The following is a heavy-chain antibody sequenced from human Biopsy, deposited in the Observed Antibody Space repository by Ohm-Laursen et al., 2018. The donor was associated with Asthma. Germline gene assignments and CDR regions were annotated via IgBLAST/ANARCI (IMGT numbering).Heavy chain of an antibody. V-gene: IGHV3-53*01. J-gene: IGHJ4*02. D-gene: IGHD6-19*01. CDR2: IYSGGTS. Sequence: GSLRLSCAASRFTVSRDHMFWVRQAPGKGLEWVSVIYSGGTSHTADSVRGRFTISRDFSKNTLHLQMHSLRVEDTAVYYCARGDSSGWSHYYFDYWGQGTLVTVSS. CDR3: ARGDSSGWSHYYFDY. CDR1: RFTVSRDH.